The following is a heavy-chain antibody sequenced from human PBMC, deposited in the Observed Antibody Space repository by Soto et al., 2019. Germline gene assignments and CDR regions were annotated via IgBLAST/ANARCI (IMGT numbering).Heavy chain of an antibody. J-gene: IGHJ4*01. D-gene: IGHD3-10*01. CDR2: IYHSGST. CDR3: TGPFRARFHY. V-gene: IGHV4-30-2*02. Sequence: PSETLSLTCAVSGGSISSGGYSWSWIRQPPGKGLEWIGYIYHSGSTDYNPSLKSRVTISVDKSKDQFSLKLSSVTAADTAVYYCTGPFRARFHYGGPGILVTVSS. CDR1: GGSISSGGYS.